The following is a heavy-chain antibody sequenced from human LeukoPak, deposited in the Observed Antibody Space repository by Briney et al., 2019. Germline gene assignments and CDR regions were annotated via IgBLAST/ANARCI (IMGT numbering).Heavy chain of an antibody. CDR1: GFTFSSYS. V-gene: IGHV3-21*01. CDR3: ARDSVAGTRLAAVDI. CDR2: ISSSSSYI. D-gene: IGHD6-19*01. Sequence: GGSLRLSCAASGFTFSSYSMIWVRQAPGKGLEWVSYISSSSSYIYYADSVKGRFTISRDNAKNSLYLQMNSLRAEDTAVYYCARDSVAGTRLAAVDIWGQGTMVTVSS. J-gene: IGHJ3*02.